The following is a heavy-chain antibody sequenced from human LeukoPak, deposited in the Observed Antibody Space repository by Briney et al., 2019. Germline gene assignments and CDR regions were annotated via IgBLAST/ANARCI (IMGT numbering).Heavy chain of an antibody. J-gene: IGHJ4*02. V-gene: IGHV4-61*01. CDR3: ARISFTRGELVPDY. CDR1: GGSFSSGSYY. CDR2: IYYSGST. D-gene: IGHD6-6*01. Sequence: PSETLSLTCTVSGGSFSSGSYYWSWIRQPPGKGLEWIGYIYYSGSTNYNPSLKSRVTISVDTSKNQFSLKLSSVTAADTAVYYCARISFTRGELVPDYWGQGTLVTVSS.